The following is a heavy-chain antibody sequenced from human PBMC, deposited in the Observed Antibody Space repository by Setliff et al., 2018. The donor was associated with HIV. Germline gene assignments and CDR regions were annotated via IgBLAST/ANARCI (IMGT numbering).Heavy chain of an antibody. CDR2: INHSGST. D-gene: IGHD3-10*01. Sequence: SETLSLTCAVYGGSFNGYSWTWIRQPPGKGLEWIGGINHSGSTNCNPSLKSRVTISVDTSKSQFSLRLNSVTATDTALYYCARGRFHRLHRPYSGSGSLGIQYFDYWGQGTLVTVSS. J-gene: IGHJ4*02. CDR3: ARGRFHRLHRPYSGSGSLGIQYFDY. V-gene: IGHV4-34*01. CDR1: GGSFNGYS.